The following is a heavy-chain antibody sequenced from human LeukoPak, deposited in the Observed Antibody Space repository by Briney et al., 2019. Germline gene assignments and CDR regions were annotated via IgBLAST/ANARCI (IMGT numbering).Heavy chain of an antibody. J-gene: IGHJ4*02. D-gene: IGHD6-19*01. Sequence: APVKVSCKASGYTFTGYYMHWVRQAPGQGLEWMGWINPNSGGTNCAQKFQGRVTMTRDTSISTAYMELSRLRSDDTAVYYCARSSLAGGFDSWGQGTLVTVSS. CDR2: INPNSGGT. V-gene: IGHV1-2*02. CDR1: GYTFTGYY. CDR3: ARSSLAGGFDS.